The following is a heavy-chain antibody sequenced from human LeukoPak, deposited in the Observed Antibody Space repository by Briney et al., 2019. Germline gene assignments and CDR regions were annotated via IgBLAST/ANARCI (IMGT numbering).Heavy chain of an antibody. CDR1: GFTVSSNY. CDR2: IYSGGAT. J-gene: IGHJ5*02. Sequence: GGSLRLSCAASGFTVSSNYMSWVRQPPGKGLEWVSVIYSGGATYYADSLKGRFTISRDNSKNTLYLQMNSLRAEDTAVYYCARDQVSWGKGTLVTVSS. V-gene: IGHV3-53*01. CDR3: ARDQVS. D-gene: IGHD1-14*01.